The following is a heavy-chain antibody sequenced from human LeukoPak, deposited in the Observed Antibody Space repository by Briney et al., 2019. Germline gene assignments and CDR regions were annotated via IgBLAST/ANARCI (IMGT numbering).Heavy chain of an antibody. CDR1: GGSISSGDYY. V-gene: IGHV4-30-4*08. D-gene: IGHD3-3*01. J-gene: IGHJ5*02. CDR2: IYYSGST. Sequence: SQTLSLTCTVSGGSISSGDYYWSWIRQPPGKGLEWIVYIYYSGSTYYNPSLKSRVTISVDTSKNQFSLKLSSVTAADTAVYYCARAGLEWLSEGWFDPWGQGTLVTVSS. CDR3: ARAGLEWLSEGWFDP.